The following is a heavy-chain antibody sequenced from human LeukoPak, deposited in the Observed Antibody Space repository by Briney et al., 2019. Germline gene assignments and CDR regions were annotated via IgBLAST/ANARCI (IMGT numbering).Heavy chain of an antibody. J-gene: IGHJ4*02. CDR2: TNTDGSST. CDR3: VPSDNSGLD. CDR1: GITFSHYW. V-gene: IGHV3-74*01. Sequence: PGGSLRLSCEASGITFSHYWMHWARQAPGKGLVWVSRTNTDGSSTSYMDSVKGRFTISRDNAKNTIYLQMNSLRAEDTAVYYCVPSDNSGLDWGQGTLVTVSS. D-gene: IGHD3-22*01.